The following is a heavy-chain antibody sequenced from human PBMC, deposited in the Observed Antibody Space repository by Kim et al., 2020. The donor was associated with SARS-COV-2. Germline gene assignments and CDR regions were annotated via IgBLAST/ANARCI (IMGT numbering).Heavy chain of an antibody. J-gene: IGHJ3*02. V-gene: IGHV4-31*03. CDR3: ARDNRDWNQRLGAFDI. D-gene: IGHD1-1*01. CDR2: IYYSGST. Sequence: SETLSLTCTVSGGSISSGGYYWSWIRQHPGKGLEWIGYIYYSGSTYYNPSLKSRVTISVDTSKNQFSLKLSSVTAADTAVYYCARDNRDWNQRLGAFDIWGQGTMVTVSS. CDR1: GGSISSGGYY.